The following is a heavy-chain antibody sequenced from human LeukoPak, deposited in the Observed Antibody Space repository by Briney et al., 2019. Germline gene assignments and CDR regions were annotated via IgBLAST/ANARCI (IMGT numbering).Heavy chain of an antibody. V-gene: IGHV4-4*07. CDR1: GGSISSYY. D-gene: IGHD3-22*01. J-gene: IGHJ6*02. CDR3: ARDRPRGRHYYDSRSHGMDV. Sequence: SETLSLTCTVSGGSISSYYWSWVRQPAGKGLEWIGRIYTSGSTNYNPSLKSRVTMSVDTSKNQFSLKLSSVTAADTAVYYRARDRPRGRHYYDSRSHGMDVWGQGTTVTVSS. CDR2: IYTSGST.